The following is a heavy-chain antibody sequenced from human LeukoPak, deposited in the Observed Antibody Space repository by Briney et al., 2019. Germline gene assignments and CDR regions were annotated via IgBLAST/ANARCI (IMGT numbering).Heavy chain of an antibody. V-gene: IGHV4-59*11. D-gene: IGHD2-21*02. Sequence: SETLSLTCAVYGGSFSGHYWSWIRQPPGKGLEWIGHIYYSGSTNYNSSLKSRVSISGDTSKNQFSLKLSSVTAADTAVYYCARRGPYCGGDCYTYWYFDLWGRGTLVTVSS. CDR3: ARRGPYCGGDCYTYWYFDL. CDR2: IYYSGST. CDR1: GGSFSGHY. J-gene: IGHJ2*01.